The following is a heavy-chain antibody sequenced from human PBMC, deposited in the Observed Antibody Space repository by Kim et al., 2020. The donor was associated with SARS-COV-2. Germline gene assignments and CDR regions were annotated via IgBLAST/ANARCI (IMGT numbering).Heavy chain of an antibody. Sequence: RTYYADSVKGRFIISRDNSRNTVYLQMNSLRGEDTALYYGARDKFFWVDWGQGTMVTVSS. J-gene: IGHJ4*02. V-gene: IGHV3-53*01. CDR2: RT. CDR3: ARDKFFWVD. D-gene: IGHD3-3*01.